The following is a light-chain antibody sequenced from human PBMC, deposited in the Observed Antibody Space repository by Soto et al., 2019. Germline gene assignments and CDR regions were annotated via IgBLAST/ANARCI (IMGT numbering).Light chain of an antibody. CDR2: AAS. V-gene: IGKV1-5*01. CDR3: QQYYSYPAFT. CDR1: QSIISW. J-gene: IGKJ4*01. Sequence: DIRMTQSPSTLSASVGDRVTITCRASQSIISWLAWYQQKPGKAPKLLIYAASTLQSGVPSRFSGSGSGTEFTLTISSLQPDDLATYHCQQYYSYPAFTFGGGTKVEIK.